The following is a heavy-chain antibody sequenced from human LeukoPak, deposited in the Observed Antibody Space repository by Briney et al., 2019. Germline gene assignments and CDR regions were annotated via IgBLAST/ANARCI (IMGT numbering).Heavy chain of an antibody. CDR2: ISWNSGSI. CDR1: GFIFDDYS. V-gene: IGHV3-9*01. D-gene: IGHD6-19*01. CDR3: AKALGCGWSVAFDI. J-gene: IGHJ3*02. Sequence: GGSLRLSCAASGFIFDDYSMHSVRQAPGKGLEWVSGISWNSGSIGYADSAKGRFTISRDNGKNSLYLQMDSLTSQDTALYYCAKALGCGWSVAFDIWGQGTMVSVSS.